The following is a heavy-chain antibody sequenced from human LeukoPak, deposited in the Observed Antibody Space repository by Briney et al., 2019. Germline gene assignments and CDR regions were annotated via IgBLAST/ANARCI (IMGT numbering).Heavy chain of an antibody. CDR1: GFTFSSYG. V-gene: IGHV3-30*18. CDR3: AKDLDYCSGGSCPLPDAFDI. D-gene: IGHD2-15*01. Sequence: GGSLRLSCAASGFTFSSYGMHWVRQAPGKGLEWVAVISYDGSNKYYADSVKGRFTISRDNSKNTLYLQMNSLRAEDTAAYYCAKDLDYCSGGSCPLPDAFDIWGQGTMVTVSS. J-gene: IGHJ3*02. CDR2: ISYDGSNK.